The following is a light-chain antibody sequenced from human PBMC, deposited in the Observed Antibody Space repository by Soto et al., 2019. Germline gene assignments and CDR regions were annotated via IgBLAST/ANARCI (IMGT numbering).Light chain of an antibody. CDR2: GAS. V-gene: IGKV3-20*01. Sequence: EIVLTQSPGTLSLSPGERATLSCRASQSVSSNYLAWYQQKPGQAPRLLIDGASIRATGIPDRFSGSGSGTDFTLTISRLEPEDFAVYYCQQYDSSPWTFGQGTKVEIK. CDR1: QSVSSNY. CDR3: QQYDSSPWT. J-gene: IGKJ1*01.